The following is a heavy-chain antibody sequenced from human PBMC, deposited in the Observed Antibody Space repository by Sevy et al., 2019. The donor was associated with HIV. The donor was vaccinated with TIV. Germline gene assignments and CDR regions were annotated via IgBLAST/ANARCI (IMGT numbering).Heavy chain of an antibody. J-gene: IGHJ4*02. V-gene: IGHV1-69*13. CDR3: ARVDGYYDILTGSPYFDY. CDR2: IIPIFGTA. D-gene: IGHD3-9*01. CDR1: GGTFSSYA. Sequence: ASVNVSCKASGGTFSSYAISWVRQAPGQGLEWMGGIIPIFGTANYAQKFQGRVTITADESTSTAYMELSSLGSEDTAVYYCARVDGYYDILTGSPYFDYWGQGTLVTVSS.